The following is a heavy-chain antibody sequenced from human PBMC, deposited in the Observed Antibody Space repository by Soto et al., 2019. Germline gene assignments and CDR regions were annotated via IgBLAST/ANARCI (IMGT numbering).Heavy chain of an antibody. CDR3: ASETTTVPPRRYYYYYGMDV. J-gene: IGHJ6*02. Sequence: PSETLSLTCTVSGASISGTSYYWGWIRQPPGKGLEWIGYIYYSGSTNYNSSLKSRVTISVDKSKNQFSLKLSSVTAADTAVYYCASETTTVPPRRYYYYYGMDVWGQGTTVTVSS. CDR2: IYYSGST. CDR1: GASISGTSYY. D-gene: IGHD1-7*01. V-gene: IGHV4-61*05.